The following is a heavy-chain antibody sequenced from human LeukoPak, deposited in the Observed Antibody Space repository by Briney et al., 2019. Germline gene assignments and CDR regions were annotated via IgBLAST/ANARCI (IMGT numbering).Heavy chain of an antibody. J-gene: IGHJ4*02. CDR2: ISGSGRTI. CDR3: AKDFVVVPGNVNYFDY. D-gene: IGHD2-21*02. CDR1: GFTFSSYS. V-gene: IGHV3-48*01. Sequence: GGSLRLSCAASGFTFSSYSMDWVRQAPGKGLEWVSYISGSGRTIKYADSVKGRFTVSRDNSKNTLYVQMKSLRAEDTAVYYCAKDFVVVPGNVNYFDYWGQGTLVTVSS.